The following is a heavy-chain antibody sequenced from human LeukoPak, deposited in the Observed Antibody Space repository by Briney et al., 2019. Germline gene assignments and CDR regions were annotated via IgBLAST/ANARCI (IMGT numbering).Heavy chain of an antibody. CDR3: ARVMRSGSPFDY. J-gene: IGHJ4*02. Sequence: GGSLSLSCAACGFTFSTYDMDWVRQPTEKRLEWVSVIGPAGNTCCPGSVKGQITISGENATNFLSLQMSSLRAGDTAVYYCARVMRSGSPFDYWGQGTLVTVSS. V-gene: IGHV3-13*03. CDR1: GFTFSTYD. D-gene: IGHD1-26*01. CDR2: IGPAGNT.